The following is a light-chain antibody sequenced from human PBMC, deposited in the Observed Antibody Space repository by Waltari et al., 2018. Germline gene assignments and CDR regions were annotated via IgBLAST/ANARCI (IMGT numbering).Light chain of an antibody. CDR3: QQYDISPLT. Sequence: EIVLTQPPGTLSLSPGERATLSCRASPTVRTTYLAWYQQKPGQAPTLVIHGASSRATGIPDRFSGSGSGTDFSLTISSLEPEDFAVYYCQQYDISPLTFGGGTKVEIK. J-gene: IGKJ4*01. CDR1: PTVRTTY. V-gene: IGKV3-20*01. CDR2: GAS.